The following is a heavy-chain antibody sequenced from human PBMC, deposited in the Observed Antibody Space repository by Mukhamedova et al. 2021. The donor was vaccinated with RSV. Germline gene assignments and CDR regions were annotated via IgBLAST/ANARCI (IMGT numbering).Heavy chain of an antibody. Sequence: QAPGKGLEWVALIWYDATVEYYADSVQGRFTISRDNFNNILYLQMDNLTPEDTAVYYCARDRRLGGVIDVAGTVAFDIWGQGTM. J-gene: IGHJ3*02. CDR3: ARDRRLGGVIDVAGTVAFDI. V-gene: IGHV3-33*01. CDR2: IWYDATVE. D-gene: IGHD6-19*01.